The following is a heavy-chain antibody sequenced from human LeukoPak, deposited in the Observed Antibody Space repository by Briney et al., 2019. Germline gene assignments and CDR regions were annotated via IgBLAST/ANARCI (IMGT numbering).Heavy chain of an antibody. CDR2: ITKSGDST. J-gene: IGHJ5*02. CDR1: GFTFSAFG. CDR3: AKDHDHENQWFDP. V-gene: IGHV3-23*01. D-gene: IGHD2/OR15-2a*01. Sequence: GSLRLSCAASGFTFSAFGMNWVRQAPGKGLEWVSTITKSGDSTYYVDSVKGRFTISRDNSKNTLYLQMNSLRAEDTAVYYCAKDHDHENQWFDPWGQGTLVTVSS.